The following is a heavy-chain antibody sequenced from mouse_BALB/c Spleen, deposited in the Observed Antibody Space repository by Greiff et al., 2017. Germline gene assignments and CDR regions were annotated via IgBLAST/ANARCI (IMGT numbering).Heavy chain of an antibody. J-gene: IGHJ4*01. Sequence: QVQLQQPGAELVKPGASVKLSCKASGYTFTSYWMHWVKQRPGQGLEWIGEINPSNGRTNYNEKFKSKATLTVDKSSSTAYMQLSSLTSEDSAVYYYARGGYEYDDAMDYWGQGTSVTVSS. CDR3: ARGGYEYDDAMDY. V-gene: IGHV1S81*02. CDR2: INPSNGRT. CDR1: GYTFTSYW. D-gene: IGHD2-4*01.